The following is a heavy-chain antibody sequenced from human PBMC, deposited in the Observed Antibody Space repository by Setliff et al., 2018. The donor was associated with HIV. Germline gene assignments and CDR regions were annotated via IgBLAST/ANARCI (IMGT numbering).Heavy chain of an antibody. V-gene: IGHV3-30*02. Sequence: LRLSCAASGFTFSRNSMDWVRQAPGKGLECVTFVRHDGGDKYYADSVKGRFTVSKDNSKKTLYLQMNSLRVEDTAVYYCGRVSGTWPAYYFDFWGQGTLVTVSS. CDR1: GFTFSRNS. D-gene: IGHD3-3*01. CDR3: GRVSGTWPAYYFDF. J-gene: IGHJ4*02. CDR2: VRHDGGDK.